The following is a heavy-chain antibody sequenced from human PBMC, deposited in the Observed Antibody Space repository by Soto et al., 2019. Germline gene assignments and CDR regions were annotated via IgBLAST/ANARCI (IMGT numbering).Heavy chain of an antibody. Sequence: EASVKVSCKASGYTFTGYYIHWVRQAPGQGLEWMGWINPNSGGTYYAQKFQGRVTMTRDTSISTAYMELSRLRFDDTAVYYCARANTVTTDFDYWGQGTLVTVSS. V-gene: IGHV1-2*02. J-gene: IGHJ4*02. CDR2: INPNSGGT. CDR3: ARANTVTTDFDY. D-gene: IGHD4-17*01. CDR1: GYTFTGYY.